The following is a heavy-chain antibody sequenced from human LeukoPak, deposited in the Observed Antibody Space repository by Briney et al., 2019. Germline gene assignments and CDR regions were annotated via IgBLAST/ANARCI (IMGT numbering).Heavy chain of an antibody. CDR2: IYSGGST. V-gene: IGHV3-53*01. CDR3: ARGRVAVAGETFDT. CDR1: GFTFSSYE. J-gene: IGHJ3*02. Sequence: TGGSLRLSCAASGFTFSSYEMNWVRQAPGKGLEWVSVIYSGGSTDYADSVKGRFTISRDNSKNTLHLQMNSLRAEDTAVYYCARGRVAVAGETFDTWGQGTRVTVSS. D-gene: IGHD6-19*01.